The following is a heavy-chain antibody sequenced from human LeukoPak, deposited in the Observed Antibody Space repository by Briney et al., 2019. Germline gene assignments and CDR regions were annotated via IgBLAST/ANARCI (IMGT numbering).Heavy chain of an antibody. CDR1: GFIFSDYG. J-gene: IGHJ4*02. V-gene: IGHV3-30*02. Sequence: GGSLRLSCAASGFIFSDYGMHWVRQAPGKGLEWVTFIRYDGSNKYYADSVKGRFTISRDNSKNMLYLQMNSLSSEDTAVYYCAKEGTASKPSDLDYWGQGTLVTVSS. D-gene: IGHD1/OR15-1a*01. CDR2: IRYDGSNK. CDR3: AKEGTASKPSDLDY.